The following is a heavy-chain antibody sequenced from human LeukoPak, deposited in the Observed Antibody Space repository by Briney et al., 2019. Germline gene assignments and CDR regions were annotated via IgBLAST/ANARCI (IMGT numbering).Heavy chain of an antibody. CDR2: IKSEADGGTT. J-gene: IGHJ4*02. D-gene: IGHD6-19*01. V-gene: IGHV3-15*01. CDR1: GFIFSDYY. Sequence: GGSLRLSCAASGFIFSDYYMSWVRQAPGKGLEWVGRIKSEADGGTTDYAAPVKGRFTISRDDSKTTLYLQMDSLKTDDTAVYYCTTGRLDWGQGTLVTVSS. CDR3: TTGRLD.